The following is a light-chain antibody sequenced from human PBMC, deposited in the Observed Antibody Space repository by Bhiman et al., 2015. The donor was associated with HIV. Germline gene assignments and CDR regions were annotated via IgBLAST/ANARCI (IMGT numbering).Light chain of an antibody. J-gene: IGLJ1*01. CDR3: SSLTSSITYV. CDR1: SSDIGGYYY. Sequence: QSALTQPRSVSGSPGQSVTIACTGTSSDIGGYYYVSWYQQHPGKAPKLMIYDVNKRPSGVPDRFSGSKSGNTASLTISGLQAEDEADYYCSSLTSSITYVFGTGTNVTVL. CDR2: DVN. V-gene: IGLV2-11*01.